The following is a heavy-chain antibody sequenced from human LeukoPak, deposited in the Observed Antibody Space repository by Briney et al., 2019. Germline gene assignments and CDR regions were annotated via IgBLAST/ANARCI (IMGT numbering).Heavy chain of an antibody. CDR2: IKTDGSRT. J-gene: IGHJ3*02. CDR3: AREDSVVGIDDAFDI. D-gene: IGHD6-13*01. V-gene: IGHV3-74*01. CDR1: GFPFSRYW. Sequence: GGSLRLSCAVSGFPFSRYWMHWVRQAPGKGLVWVSRIKTDGSRTNYADSVKGRFTISRDNAENTLYLQMNSLRAEDTAVYYCAREDSVVGIDDAFDIWAKGQWSPSLQ.